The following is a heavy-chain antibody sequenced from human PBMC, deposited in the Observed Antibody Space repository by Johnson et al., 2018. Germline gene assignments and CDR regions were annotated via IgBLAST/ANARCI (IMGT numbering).Heavy chain of an antibody. CDR2: ISSDGRRT. CDR1: GFTFSGYW. J-gene: IGHJ5*02. Sequence: VQLQESGGGLVHTGGSLRLSCEASGFTFSGYWMHWVRQDSGKGLMSVGDISSDGRRTGYADSVKGRFTISRDNAKNTMYLEMNSLGAEDTAVYYCVRDVGVSAGARGGWNKRFDPWGQGALVTVSS. D-gene: IGHD1/OR15-1a*01. V-gene: IGHV3-74*01. CDR3: VRDVGVSAGARGGWNKRFDP.